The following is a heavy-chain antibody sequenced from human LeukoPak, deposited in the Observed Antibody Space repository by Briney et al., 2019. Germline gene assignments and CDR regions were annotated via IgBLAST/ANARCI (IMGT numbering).Heavy chain of an antibody. Sequence: TSETLSLTCAVYGGSFSGYYWSWIRQPPGKGLEWIGEINHSGSTNYNPSLKSRVTISVDPSKNQFSLKLSSVTAADTAVYYCARGRYSYGYFGWYFDLWGRGTLVTVSS. D-gene: IGHD5-18*01. CDR1: GGSFSGYY. V-gene: IGHV4-34*01. CDR2: INHSGST. J-gene: IGHJ2*01. CDR3: ARGRYSYGYFGWYFDL.